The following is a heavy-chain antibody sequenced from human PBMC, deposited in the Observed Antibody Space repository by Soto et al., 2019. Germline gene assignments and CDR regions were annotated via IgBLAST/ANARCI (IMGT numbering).Heavy chain of an antibody. CDR1: GGSISNSSYY. D-gene: IGHD5-12*01. CDR2: IYYSGTS. CDR3: TKLQGRWLNSDY. J-gene: IGHJ4*02. V-gene: IGHV4-39*01. Sequence: QLQLQESGPGLVKPSETLSLTCTVSGGSISNSSYYWGWIRQPPGKGLEWIGHIYYSGTSYSNPSLKGRVTLSVDTSKNQFSLKLNSVTAADTAVYYCTKLQGRWLNSDYWGQGTLVTVS.